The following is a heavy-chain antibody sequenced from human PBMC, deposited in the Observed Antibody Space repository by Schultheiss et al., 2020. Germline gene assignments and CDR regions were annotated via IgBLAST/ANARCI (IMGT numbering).Heavy chain of an antibody. CDR2: INHSGST. J-gene: IGHJ4*02. CDR1: GASISTYY. CDR3: ARGIAAAGPPFDY. Sequence: SETLSLTCTVSGASISTYYWTWIRQPPGKGLEWIGEINHSGSTNYNPSLKSRVTISVDTSKNQFSLKLSSVTAADTAVYYCARGIAAAGPPFDYWGQGTLVTVSS. D-gene: IGHD6-13*01. V-gene: IGHV4-34*01.